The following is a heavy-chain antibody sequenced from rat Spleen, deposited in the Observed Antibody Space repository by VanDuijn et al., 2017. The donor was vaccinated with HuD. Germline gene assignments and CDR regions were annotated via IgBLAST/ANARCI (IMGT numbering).Heavy chain of an antibody. CDR1: GFTFSSYW. Sequence: EVQLVETGGGLVQPGESLKLSCVASGFTFSSYWMYWIRQAPTKGLEWVASISPTGGDTYYRDSVKGRFTISRDNAKSTLYLQVNSLRSEDTATYYCARDTNYFDYWGHGVMVTVSS. V-gene: IGHV5-58*01. CDR3: ARDTNYFDY. CDR2: ISPTGGDT. J-gene: IGHJ2*01.